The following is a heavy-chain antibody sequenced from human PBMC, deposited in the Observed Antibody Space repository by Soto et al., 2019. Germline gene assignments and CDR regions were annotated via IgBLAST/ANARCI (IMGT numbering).Heavy chain of an antibody. CDR3: ARDILTGYSYYYYYGMDV. CDR2: INPSGGST. D-gene: IGHD3-9*01. Sequence: ASVKVSCKASGYTFTSYYMHWVRQAPGQGLEWMGIINPSGGSTSYAQKFQDRVTMTRDTSTSTVYMELSSLRSEDTAVYYCARDILTGYSYYYYYGMDVWGQGTTVTVSS. V-gene: IGHV1-46*01. CDR1: GYTFTSYY. J-gene: IGHJ6*02.